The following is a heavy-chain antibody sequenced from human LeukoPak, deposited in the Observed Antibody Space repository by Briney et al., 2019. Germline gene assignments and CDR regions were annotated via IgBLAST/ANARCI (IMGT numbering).Heavy chain of an antibody. V-gene: IGHV4-59*08. D-gene: IGHD6-13*01. CDR2: IYYSGTT. Sequence: SETLSLTCTVSGGSISSYYWSWIRQPPGKGLEWIGYIYYSGTTYYNPSLKSRVTISVDTSENQFSLKLTSVTAADTAVYYCARMFNWHHSSATGTPETWSQGTQVTVFS. J-gene: IGHJ5*02. CDR1: GGSISSYY. CDR3: ARMFNWHHSSATGTPET.